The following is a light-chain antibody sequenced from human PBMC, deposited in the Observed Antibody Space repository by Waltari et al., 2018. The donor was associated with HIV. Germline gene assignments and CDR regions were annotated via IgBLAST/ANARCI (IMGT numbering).Light chain of an antibody. V-gene: IGLV6-57*04. J-gene: IGLJ3*02. Sequence: NFMLTQPHSVSESPGKTVTISCTRSSGSIASNYVQWYQQRPGSAPTTVIYEDKQSSSGVPDRFSGSIDTSSNSASLTISGLKIEDEADDYCQSYDSSNWVFGGGTKLTVL. CDR2: EDK. CDR3: QSYDSSNWV. CDR1: SGSIASNY.